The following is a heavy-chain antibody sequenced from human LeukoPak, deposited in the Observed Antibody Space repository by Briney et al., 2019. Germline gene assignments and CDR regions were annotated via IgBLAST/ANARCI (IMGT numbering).Heavy chain of an antibody. Sequence: GRSLRLSCAASGFTFSSYGMHWVRQAPGKGLEWVAVISYDGNNQYYADSVKGRFTISRDNSKNTLYLQMNSLRAEDTAVYYCYIPYYDTSAYKGYWGQGTLVTVSS. CDR3: YIPYYDTSAYKGY. V-gene: IGHV3-30*03. J-gene: IGHJ4*02. D-gene: IGHD3-22*01. CDR1: GFTFSSYG. CDR2: ISYDGNNQ.